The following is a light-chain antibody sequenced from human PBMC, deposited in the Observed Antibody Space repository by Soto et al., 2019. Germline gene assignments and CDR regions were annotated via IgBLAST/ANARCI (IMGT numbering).Light chain of an antibody. V-gene: IGLV1-44*01. J-gene: IGLJ3*02. Sequence: QSVLTQPPSLSGTPGQRVTISCSGRNSNIGRYSVNWYQHFPGTAPKILIYSDDERPSGVPDRFYGSKSGTSASLAISGLQSDDEAEYYCAAWDDNLNGPLFGGGTKLTVL. CDR2: SDD. CDR1: NSNIGRYS. CDR3: AAWDDNLNGPL.